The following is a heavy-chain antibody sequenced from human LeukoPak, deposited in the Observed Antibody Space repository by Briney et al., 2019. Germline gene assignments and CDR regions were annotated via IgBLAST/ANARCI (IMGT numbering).Heavy chain of an antibody. CDR3: ARAPKYYDFWSGYDPYGMDV. CDR2: INTNAGNP. J-gene: IGHJ6*02. V-gene: IGHV7-4-1*02. CDR1: GYTFTSYA. D-gene: IGHD3-3*01. Sequence: ASVKVSCKASGYTFTSYAMNWVRQAPGQGLEWMGWINTNAGNPTYAQGFTGRFVFSLDTPVSTPYLQISSLKAEDTAVYYCARAPKYYDFWSGYDPYGMDVWGQGTTVTVSS.